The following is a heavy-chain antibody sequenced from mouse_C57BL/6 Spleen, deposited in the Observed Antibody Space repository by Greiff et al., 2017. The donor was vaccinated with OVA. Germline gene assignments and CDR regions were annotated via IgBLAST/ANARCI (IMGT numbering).Heavy chain of an antibody. CDR3: ARHYGYDAYYYAMDY. CDR2: IDPSDSET. V-gene: IGHV1-52*01. J-gene: IGHJ4*01. Sequence: VQLQQPGAELVRPGSSVKLSCKASGYTFTSYWMHWVKQRPIQGLEWIGNIDPSDSETHYNQKFKDKATLTVDKSSSTAYMQLSSLTSEDSAVYYCARHYGYDAYYYAMDYWGQGTSVTVSS. CDR1: GYTFTSYW. D-gene: IGHD2-2*01.